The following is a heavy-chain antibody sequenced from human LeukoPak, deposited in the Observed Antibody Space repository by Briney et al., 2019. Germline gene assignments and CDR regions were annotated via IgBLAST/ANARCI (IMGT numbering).Heavy chain of an antibody. D-gene: IGHD6-19*01. CDR1: GVTFTEAW. Sequence: GGSLRLSCAASGVTFTEAWMSWVRQAPGKGLEWVGRIKTKRDGATTDYAAPVKGRFTISRDESQNTLYLQMNSLRTEDTAVYYCTTESRDRTGWYGAFDIWGQGTMVTVSS. CDR2: IKTKRDGATT. CDR3: TTESRDRTGWYGAFDI. V-gene: IGHV3-15*01. J-gene: IGHJ3*02.